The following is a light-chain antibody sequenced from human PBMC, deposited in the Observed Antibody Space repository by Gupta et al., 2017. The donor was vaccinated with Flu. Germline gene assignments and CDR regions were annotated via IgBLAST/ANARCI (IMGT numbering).Light chain of an antibody. CDR3: CSYAGSYNWV. J-gene: IGLJ3*02. V-gene: IGLV2-11*01. Sequence: QSALTQPRSVSGSPGQSVTISCTGTSRDVGRYNFVSWYLPPPSKAPKLIDYDVSHPPSGAPECFSGSKAAKAALPTISGLQAEDEADYYCCSYAGSYNWVFGGGTKLTVL. CDR2: DVS. CDR1: SRDVGRYNF.